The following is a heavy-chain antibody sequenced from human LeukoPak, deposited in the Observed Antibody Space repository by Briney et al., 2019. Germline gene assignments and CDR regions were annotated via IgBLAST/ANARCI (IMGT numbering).Heavy chain of an antibody. CDR3: ARPKYSSSWYFDS. CDR2: IYYRVTS. J-gene: IGHJ4*02. CDR1: GDSINTYY. Sequence: PSETLSLTCTVSGDSINTYYWSWIRQPPGKGLEWIGYIYYRVTSDYNPSLKSRVTMSVDMSKNQFSLKVNSVTAADTAVYYCARPKYSSSWYFDSWGQGTLVTVSS. V-gene: IGHV4-59*12. D-gene: IGHD6-13*01.